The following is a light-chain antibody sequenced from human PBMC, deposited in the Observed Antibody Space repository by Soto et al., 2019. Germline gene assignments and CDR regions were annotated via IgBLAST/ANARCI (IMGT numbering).Light chain of an antibody. J-gene: IGLJ1*01. V-gene: IGLV2-8*01. CDR2: EVS. CDR1: SSDVGGYAY. CDR3: CSYAGSNTFV. Sequence: QSALTQPPSASGSPGQSVTIACTGASSDVGGYAYVSWYQQHPGKAPKVIIYEVSKRPSGVPDRFSASKSGNTASLTVSGLQAEDEADYYCCSYAGSNTFVFGTGTKV.